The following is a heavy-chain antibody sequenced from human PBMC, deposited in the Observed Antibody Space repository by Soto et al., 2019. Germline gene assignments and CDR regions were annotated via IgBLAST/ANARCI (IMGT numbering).Heavy chain of an antibody. CDR1: GFTFSCYG. J-gene: IGHJ6*02. V-gene: IGHV3-33*01. D-gene: IGHD2-2*01. CDR3: ARRLCVPNICYGDFYGMGV. Sequence: QVQLVESGGGVVQPGRSLRLSCTASGFTFSCYGMQWVRQAPGKGLEWVAVIWYDGSTKFYADSVKGRFTISRNNSKTTLYLGMNSPRVEDTAVYYCARRLCVPNICYGDFYGMGVWGHGTTVSVSS. CDR2: IWYDGSTK.